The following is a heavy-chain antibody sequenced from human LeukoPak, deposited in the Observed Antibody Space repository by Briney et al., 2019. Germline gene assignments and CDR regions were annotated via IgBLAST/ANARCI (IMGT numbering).Heavy chain of an antibody. D-gene: IGHD6-13*01. Sequence: SETLPLTCTVSGGSISSYYWSWIRQPPGKGLEWIGYIYYSGSTNYNPSLKSRVTISVDTSKNQFYLKLSSVTAADTAVYYCASQTSEAAAGQNWFDPWGQGTLVTVSS. CDR3: ASQTSEAAAGQNWFDP. V-gene: IGHV4-59*01. J-gene: IGHJ5*02. CDR1: GGSISSYY. CDR2: IYYSGST.